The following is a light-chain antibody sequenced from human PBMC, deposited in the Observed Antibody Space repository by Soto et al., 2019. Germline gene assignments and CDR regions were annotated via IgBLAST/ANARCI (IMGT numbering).Light chain of an antibody. Sequence: NVLMQSPGTLSLSPGERATLSCRARHTINSNFLAWYKQKPGQAPSLLIYGASNRATGIPDRFSVSGAGTDFTLTIRTLEPEDFAVDYCQQYGSSGTFGQGTKVDIK. CDR1: HTINSNF. V-gene: IGKV3-20*01. CDR3: QQYGSSGT. CDR2: GAS. J-gene: IGKJ1*01.